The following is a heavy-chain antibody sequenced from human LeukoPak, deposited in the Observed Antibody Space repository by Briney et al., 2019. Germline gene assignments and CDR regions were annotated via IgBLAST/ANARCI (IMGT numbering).Heavy chain of an antibody. V-gene: IGHV3-23*01. CDR2: TIGSGDSK. J-gene: IGHJ4*02. CDR3: ASLYNDYGDY. D-gene: IGHD3-10*01. CDR1: GFSFRNYG. Sequence: SGGSLRLSCAASGFSFRNYGMSWVRQAPGKGLEWVSGTIGSGDSKFYAAPVKGRFTISRDNSRNTLYLHMNSLRVDDTAVYYCASLYNDYGDYWGQGALVTVSS.